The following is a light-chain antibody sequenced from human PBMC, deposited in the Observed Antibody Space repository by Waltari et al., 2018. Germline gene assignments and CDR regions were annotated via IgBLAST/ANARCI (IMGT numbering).Light chain of an antibody. CDR3: QQYCTSPCT. V-gene: IGKV4-1*01. CDR2: WSS. J-gene: IGKJ2*02. CDR1: HTILYRSSNKDC. Sequence: DIVMTQSPDSLAVSLGGRATITSRSSHTILYRSSNKDCLAWHQQNPGQPPKVLIYWSSTRESGVPDRFSGSGSGTEFTLTISSLQPEDVAVYYCQQYCTSPCTFGQGTRLEIK.